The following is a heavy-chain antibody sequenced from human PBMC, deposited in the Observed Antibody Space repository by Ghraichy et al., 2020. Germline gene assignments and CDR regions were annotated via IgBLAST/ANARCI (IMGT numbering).Heavy chain of an antibody. CDR3: ARDHQLQPYAYYYGMDV. CDR2: IHHSGTT. J-gene: IGHJ6*02. CDR1: AASINSGSYY. V-gene: IGHV4-39*02. D-gene: IGHD3-16*01. Sequence: SETLSLTCTVSAASINSGSYYWVWIRQPPGKGLEWIGSIHHSGTTYFNPSLKSRVIISVDMPKNQFSLNLTSVTAADTALYFCARDHQLQPYAYYYGMDVWGQGTTVTVSS.